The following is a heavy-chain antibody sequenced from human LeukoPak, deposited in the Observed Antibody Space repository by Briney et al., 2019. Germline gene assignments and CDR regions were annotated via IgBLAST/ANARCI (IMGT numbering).Heavy chain of an antibody. V-gene: IGHV1-18*01. CDR3: AREHRWLQSLYYFDY. D-gene: IGHD5-24*01. CDR2: INAYNGNT. CDR1: GYSFTSYG. J-gene: IGHJ4*02. Sequence: GASVKVSCKASGYSFTSYGISRVRQDPGQGLEWMGWINAYNGNTNYAQKLQGRVTMTTDTSTSTAYMELKSLRSDDTAVYYCAREHRWLQSLYYFDYWGQGTLVTVSS.